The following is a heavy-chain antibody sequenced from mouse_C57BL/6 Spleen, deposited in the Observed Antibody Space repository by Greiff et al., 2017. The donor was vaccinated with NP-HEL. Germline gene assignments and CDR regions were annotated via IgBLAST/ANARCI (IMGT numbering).Heavy chain of an antibody. CDR1: GFTFTDYY. CDR3: ARYMHYGSSLDY. V-gene: IGHV7-3*01. CDR2: IRNKANGYTT. D-gene: IGHD1-1*01. Sequence: EVKLVESGGGLVQPGGSLSLSCAASGFTFTDYYMSWVRQPPGKALEWLGFIRNKANGYTTEYSASVKGRFTISRDNSQSILYLQMNALRAEDSATYYCARYMHYGSSLDYWGQGTTLTVSS. J-gene: IGHJ2*01.